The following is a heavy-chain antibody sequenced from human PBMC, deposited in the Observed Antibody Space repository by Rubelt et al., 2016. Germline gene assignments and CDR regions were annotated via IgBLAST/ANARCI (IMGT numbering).Heavy chain of an antibody. D-gene: IGHD5-18*01. J-gene: IGHJ4*02. CDR3: ARDTAMAFDY. CDR2: ISSSSSYI. Sequence: EVQLVESGGGLVQPGRSLRLSCAASGFTFSSYSMNWVRQAPGKGLEWVSSISSSSSYIYYADSVKGRFTIARDNAKNSLYLQMNSLRAEDTAVYYCARDTAMAFDYWGQGTLVTVSS. CDR1: GFTFSSYS. V-gene: IGHV3-21*01.